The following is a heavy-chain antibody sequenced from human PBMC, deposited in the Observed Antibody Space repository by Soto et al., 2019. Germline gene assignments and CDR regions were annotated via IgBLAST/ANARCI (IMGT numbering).Heavy chain of an antibody. J-gene: IGHJ3*02. CDR1: GYTFSNYD. Sequence: DSVKVSCKASGYTFSNYDINWVRQATGQGLEWMGWLNPNTDKTGSAQKFQGRVTMTRNTSLSTAYLELSGLRSDDAAVYYCARGIKGLPPSAFDIWGQGTRVTV. CDR2: LNPNTDKT. V-gene: IGHV1-8*01. D-gene: IGHD5-12*01. CDR3: ARGIKGLPPSAFDI.